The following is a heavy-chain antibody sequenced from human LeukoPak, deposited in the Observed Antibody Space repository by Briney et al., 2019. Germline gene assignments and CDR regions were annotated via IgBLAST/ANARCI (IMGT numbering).Heavy chain of an antibody. J-gene: IGHJ4*02. V-gene: IGHV3-7*01. CDR3: ARDVGAFENY. D-gene: IGHD3-10*01. Sequence: GGSLRLSCAASGFTFSDYWMSWVRQAPGKGLEWVANIKQDGSAKYYVDSVKGRFTISRDNAKNSLYLQMNSLRAEDTAVYYCARDVGAFENYWGQGTLVTVSS. CDR2: IKQDGSAK. CDR1: GFTFSDYW.